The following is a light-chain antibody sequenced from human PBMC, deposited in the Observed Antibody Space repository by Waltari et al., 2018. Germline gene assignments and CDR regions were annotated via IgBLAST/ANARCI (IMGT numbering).Light chain of an antibody. CDR2: NDA. J-gene: IGLJ1*01. CDR1: DIGSKS. CDR3: HVWETSRDYQGF. V-gene: IGLV3-21*02. Sequence: SYVLTQPPSVSVAPGQTATITCGGSDIGSKSVHWYLQKAGQAPLLVIYNDADRPSGFPDRFSGSNSANTATLAISRVEAGAEADYDCHVWETSRDYQGFFGTGTKVTVL.